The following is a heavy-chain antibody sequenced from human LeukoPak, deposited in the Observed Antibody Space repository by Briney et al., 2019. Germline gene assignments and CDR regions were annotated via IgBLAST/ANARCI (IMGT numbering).Heavy chain of an antibody. V-gene: IGHV1-18*01. CDR3: ARNEGLYYDFWSGYPSWMDV. D-gene: IGHD3-3*01. Sequence: ASVKVSCMASGYTFTSYGISWVRQAPGQGLEWMGWISAYNGNTNYAQKLQGRVTMTTDTSTSTAYMELRSLRSDDTAVYYCARNEGLYYDFWSGYPSWMDVWGQGTTVTVSS. CDR2: ISAYNGNT. CDR1: GYTFTSYG. J-gene: IGHJ6*02.